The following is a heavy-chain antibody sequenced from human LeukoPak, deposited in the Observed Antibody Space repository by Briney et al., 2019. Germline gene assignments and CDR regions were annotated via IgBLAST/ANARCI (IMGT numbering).Heavy chain of an antibody. J-gene: IGHJ6*02. CDR1: GGSFSGYY. CDR2: INHSGST. CDR3: ARVWGVEIVVVGNYYYYGMDV. V-gene: IGHV4-34*01. Sequence: PSETLSLTCAVYGGSFSGYYWSWIRRPPGKGLEWIGEINHSGSTNYNPSLKSRVTISVDTSKNQFSLKLSSVTAADTAVYYCARVWGVEIVVVGNYYYYGMDVWGQGTTVTVSS. D-gene: IGHD3-22*01.